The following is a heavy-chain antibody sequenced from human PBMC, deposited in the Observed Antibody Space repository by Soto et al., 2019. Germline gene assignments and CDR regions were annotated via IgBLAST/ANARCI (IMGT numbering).Heavy chain of an antibody. J-gene: IGHJ6*02. V-gene: IGHV1-69*06. CDR2: TIPLSSTS. CDR3: GRAGGRPDYYDGMDV. D-gene: IGHD2-15*01. Sequence: QEQLVQSGPEVKKPGSSVTVSCKTSAGTFNNYPICWVRQAPGQGLEWMGGTIPLSSTSSYAQKFQGRVTITADKSTSTVYMEMSNLESEDRALYYCGRAGGRPDYYDGMDVLSHGTTVTVSS. CDR1: AGTFNNYP.